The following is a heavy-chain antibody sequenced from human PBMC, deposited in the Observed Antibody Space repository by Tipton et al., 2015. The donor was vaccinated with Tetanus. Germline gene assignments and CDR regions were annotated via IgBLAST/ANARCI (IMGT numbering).Heavy chain of an antibody. J-gene: IGHJ4*02. CDR3: VRGRGLGAYSYGFEY. V-gene: IGHV4-59*02. CDR1: GDSGSRHY. Sequence: GLVKPSQTLSLTCSVSGDSGSRHYWSWIRQPPGKALEWIGDIFYSGNSISNPSFRSRVTMSVDTSRTLFSLTLIAVTAADTAVYYCVRGRGLGAYSYGFEYWGQGVLVTVSS. CDR2: IFYSGNS. D-gene: IGHD5-18*01.